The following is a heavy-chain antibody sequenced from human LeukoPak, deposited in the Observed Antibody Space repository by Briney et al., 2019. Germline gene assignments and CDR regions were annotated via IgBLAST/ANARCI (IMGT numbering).Heavy chain of an antibody. V-gene: IGHV3-48*01. CDR1: GFTFSSYS. CDR3: ARDLSDRRRALGY. CDR2: ISSSSSTI. D-gene: IGHD2/OR15-2a*01. Sequence: GGSLRLSCAASGFTFSSYSMNWVRQAPGKGLEWVSYISSSSSTIYYADSVKGRFTISRDNAKNSPYLQMNSLRAEDTAVYYCARDLSDRRRALGYWGQGTLVTVSS. J-gene: IGHJ4*02.